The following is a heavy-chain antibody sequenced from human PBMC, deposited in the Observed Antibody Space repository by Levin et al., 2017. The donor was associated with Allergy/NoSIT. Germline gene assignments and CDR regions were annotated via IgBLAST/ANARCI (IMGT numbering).Heavy chain of an antibody. J-gene: IGHJ3*02. CDR3: ARDLGPVSQCGKTTCWDDAFDI. Sequence: GESLKISCAASGFTFSHYWMTWVRQAPGKGLEWVANIKEDGSEKNYADSVKGRFTISRDNAKNSLSLQMNSLRVEDTAVYYCARDLGPVSQCGKTTCWDDAFDIWGQGTLATVSS. CDR2: IKEDGSEK. CDR1: GFTFSHYW. V-gene: IGHV3-7*04. D-gene: IGHD2-2*01.